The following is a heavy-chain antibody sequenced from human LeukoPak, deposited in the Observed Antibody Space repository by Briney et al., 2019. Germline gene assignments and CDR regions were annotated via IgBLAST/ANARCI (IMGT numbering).Heavy chain of an antibody. CDR2: IRYDGSNK. CDR3: AKEIDTSGYSPFDY. V-gene: IGHV3-30*02. D-gene: IGHD3-22*01. CDR1: GFTFSSYG. Sequence: PGGSLRLSCAASGFTFSSYGMLWVRQAPGKGLGWVAFIRYDGSNKYYVDSVKGRFTISRDNSKNILYLQMNSLRAEDTAVYYCAKEIDTSGYSPFDYWGQGTLVTVSS. J-gene: IGHJ4*02.